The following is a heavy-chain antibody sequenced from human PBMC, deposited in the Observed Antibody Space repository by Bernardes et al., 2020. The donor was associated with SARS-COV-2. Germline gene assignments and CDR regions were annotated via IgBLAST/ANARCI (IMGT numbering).Heavy chain of an antibody. V-gene: IGHV4-59*11. J-gene: IGHJ6*02. Sequence: TLSLTCTVSGGSISSHYWSWIRQPPGKGLEWIGYIYYSGSTNYNPSLKSRVTISVDTSKNQFSLKLSSVTAADTAVYYCASLQGTTVTVNPYYGMDVWGQGTTVTVSS. D-gene: IGHD4-17*01. CDR2: IYYSGST. CDR1: GGSISSHY. CDR3: ASLQGTTVTVNPYYGMDV.